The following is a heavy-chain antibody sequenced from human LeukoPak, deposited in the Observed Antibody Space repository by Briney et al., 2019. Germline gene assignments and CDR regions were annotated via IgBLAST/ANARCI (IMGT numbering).Heavy chain of an antibody. J-gene: IGHJ4*02. Sequence: SVKVSCKASGGTFSSYAISWVRQAPGQGLEWMGGIIPIFGTANYAQKFRGRVTITADESTSTAYMELSSLRSEDTAVYYCARGTASGWYLYFDYWGQGTLVTVSS. CDR3: ARGTASGWYLYFDY. D-gene: IGHD6-19*01. CDR2: IIPIFGTA. V-gene: IGHV1-69*13. CDR1: GGTFSSYA.